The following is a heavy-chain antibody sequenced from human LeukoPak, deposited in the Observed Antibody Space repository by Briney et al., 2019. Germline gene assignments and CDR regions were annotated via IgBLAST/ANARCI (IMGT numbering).Heavy chain of an antibody. CDR1: GFTFSSXX. D-gene: IGHD1-26*01. J-gene: IGHJ6*02. CDR3: ARDMGATTLYYYYYGMDV. CDR2: ISSRSSYI. Sequence: GGXXXLXXAASGFTFSSXXXXWVRXAPGKGXXXXXSISSRSSYIYYADSVKGRFTISRDNAKNSMYLQMNSLRAEDTAVYYCARDMGATTLYYYYYGMDVWGQGTTVTVSS. V-gene: IGHV3-21*01.